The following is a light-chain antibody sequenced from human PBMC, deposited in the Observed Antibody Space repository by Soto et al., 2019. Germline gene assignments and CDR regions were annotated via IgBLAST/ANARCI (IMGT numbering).Light chain of an antibody. CDR2: GAS. CDR1: QSVSTNN. J-gene: IGKJ1*01. CDR3: QQYINWT. Sequence: IVLTQSPGTVSSFPGERATLSCRASQSVSTNNLAWYQQRPGQAPRLLIYGASRRATGIPDRFSGSGSGTDFTLTISRLEPEDLALYYCQQYINWTFGQGTKV. V-gene: IGKV3-20*01.